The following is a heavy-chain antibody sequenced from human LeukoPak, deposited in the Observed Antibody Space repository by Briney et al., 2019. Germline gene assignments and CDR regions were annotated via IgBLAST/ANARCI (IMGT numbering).Heavy chain of an antibody. Sequence: SETLSLTCTVSGGSISSSSYYWGWIRQPPGKGLEWIGSIYYSGSTYYNPSLKSRVTISVDTSKNQFSLKLSSVTAADTAVYYCARQHRVVVPAAMAAAFDIWGQGTMVTVSS. CDR1: GGSISSSSYY. J-gene: IGHJ3*02. D-gene: IGHD2-2*01. V-gene: IGHV4-39*01. CDR2: IYYSGST. CDR3: ARQHRVVVPAAMAAAFDI.